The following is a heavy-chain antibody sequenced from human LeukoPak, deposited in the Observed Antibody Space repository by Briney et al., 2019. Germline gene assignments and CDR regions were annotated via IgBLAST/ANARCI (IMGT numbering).Heavy chain of an antibody. D-gene: IGHD2-21*01. V-gene: IGHV3-21*06. J-gene: IGHJ4*02. CDR2: ISSTSTYI. CDR3: SRECGKLHVH. Sequence: NPGGSLRLSCAASGFTFSTYLMSLVRQAPGKGLEWVSSISSTSTYIYYADSVKGRFTISRDNAKNSLYLQMNSLRAEDTAVYYCSRECGKLHVHWGQGTLVTVSS. CDR1: GFTFSTYL.